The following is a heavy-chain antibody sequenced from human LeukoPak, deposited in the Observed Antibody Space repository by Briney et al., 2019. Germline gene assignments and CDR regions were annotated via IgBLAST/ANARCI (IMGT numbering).Heavy chain of an antibody. D-gene: IGHD2-21*01. Sequence: ASVKVSCKASGYTFTGHYVHWVRQAPGQGLEWMGWISFNSGSQNFAQKFQGRVTMTRDTSISTAYMELSRLTSEDTAVYCCARDIVNSSGFFDYWGQGTLVTVSS. V-gene: IGHV1-2*02. CDR3: ARDIVNSSGFFDY. CDR2: ISFNSGSQ. J-gene: IGHJ4*02. CDR1: GYTFTGHY.